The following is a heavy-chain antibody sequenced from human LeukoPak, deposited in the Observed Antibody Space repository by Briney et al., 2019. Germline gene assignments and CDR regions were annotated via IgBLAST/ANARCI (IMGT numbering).Heavy chain of an antibody. CDR2: IYHSGST. J-gene: IGHJ4*02. Sequence: PSGTLSLTCAVSGGSISSSNWWSWVRQPPGKGLEWIGKIYHSGSTNYNPSLKSRVTISVDKSKNQFSLKLSSVTAADTAVYYCASRTYYYGSGRDYWGQGTLVTVSS. D-gene: IGHD3-10*01. V-gene: IGHV4-4*02. CDR1: GGSISSSNW. CDR3: ASRTYYYGSGRDY.